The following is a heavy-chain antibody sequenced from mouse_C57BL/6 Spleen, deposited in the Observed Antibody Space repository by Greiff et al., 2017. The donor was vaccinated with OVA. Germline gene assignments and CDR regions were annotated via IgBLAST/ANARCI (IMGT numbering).Heavy chain of an antibody. D-gene: IGHD3-2*02. J-gene: IGHJ2*01. V-gene: IGHV3-6*01. CDR2: ISYDGSN. CDR1: GYSITSGYY. CDR3: AGHLSGY. Sequence: EVKLVESGPGLVKPSQSLSLTCSVTGYSITSGYYWNWIRQFPGNKLEWMGYISYDGSNNYNPSLKNRISITRDTSKNQFFLKLNSVTTEDTATYYCAGHLSGYWGQGTTLTVSS.